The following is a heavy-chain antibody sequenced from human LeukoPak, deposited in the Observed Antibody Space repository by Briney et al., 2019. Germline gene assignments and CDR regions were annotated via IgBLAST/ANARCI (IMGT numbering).Heavy chain of an antibody. D-gene: IGHD2-15*01. CDR2: IDWEDDK. J-gene: IGHJ3*02. CDR3: ARSGPDALYCSGGSCYSIAFDI. V-gene: IGHV2-70*04. CDR1: GFSLSTSGMR. Sequence: GPTLVNPTQTLTLTCTFSGFSLSTSGMRGSWIPQPPGKALEWLARIDWEDDKFYSTPLKTRLTISKDTSKNQVVLNMTTMDPVDTATYYCARSGPDALYCSGGSCYSIAFDIWGQGTMVTVSS.